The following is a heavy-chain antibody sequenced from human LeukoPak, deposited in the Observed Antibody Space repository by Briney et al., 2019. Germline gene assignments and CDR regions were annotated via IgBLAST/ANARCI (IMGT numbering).Heavy chain of an antibody. V-gene: IGHV3-23*01. CDR3: AKGWGRFDY. CDR2: IGGSGGTT. J-gene: IGHJ4*02. D-gene: IGHD7-27*01. Sequence: GGSLRLSCAASGFTFSSYAMSWVRQAPGKGLEWVSGIGGSGGTTYYADSVKGRFTISRDSSKNTVYLQMNSLRAEDTALYYCAKGWGRFDYWGQGTLVTVSS. CDR1: GFTFSSYA.